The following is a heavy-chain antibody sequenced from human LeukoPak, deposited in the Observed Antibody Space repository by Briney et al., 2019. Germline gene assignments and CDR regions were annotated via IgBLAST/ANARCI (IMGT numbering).Heavy chain of an antibody. CDR1: GGTFSSYA. CDR2: IIPIFGTA. J-gene: IGHJ6*03. Sequence: SVKVSCRASGGTFSSYAISWVRQAPGQGLEWMGGIIPIFGTANYAQKFQGRVTMTRNTSISTAYMELSSLRSEDTAVYYCAREGRGIAAAGTVGYYYYYMDVWGKGTTVTISS. V-gene: IGHV1-69*05. D-gene: IGHD6-13*01. CDR3: AREGRGIAAAGTVGYYYYYMDV.